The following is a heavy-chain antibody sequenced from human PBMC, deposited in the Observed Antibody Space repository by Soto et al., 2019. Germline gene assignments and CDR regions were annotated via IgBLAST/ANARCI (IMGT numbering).Heavy chain of an antibody. V-gene: IGHV4-59*01. CDR2: IYAGGST. D-gene: IGHD3-10*01. CDR3: ARAPTYSYGSGSPYYFYAMDV. CDR1: GDSISRYY. J-gene: IGHJ6*02. Sequence: QVQLQQSGPGLVRPSETLSLTCTVSGDSISRYYWSWIRQSPGKGLEWIGYIYAGGSTRYNPSLRSRVTISADTSENQFSLKLSSVTAADTAVYYCARAPTYSYGSGSPYYFYAMDVWGQGTTVTVSS.